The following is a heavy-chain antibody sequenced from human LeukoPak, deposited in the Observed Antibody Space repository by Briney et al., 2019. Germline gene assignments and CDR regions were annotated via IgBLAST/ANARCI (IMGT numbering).Heavy chain of an antibody. Sequence: GGSLRLSCAASGFTFSSYAMHWVRQAPGKGLEWVAVILSDGSKEFYTDSVKGRFTISRDNSKNTLYLQMNSLRADDTAVYYCARDLPVVGAPGFDYWGQGTLVTASS. CDR1: GFTFSSYA. D-gene: IGHD1-26*01. V-gene: IGHV3-30*04. CDR2: ILSDGSKE. CDR3: ARDLPVVGAPGFDY. J-gene: IGHJ4*02.